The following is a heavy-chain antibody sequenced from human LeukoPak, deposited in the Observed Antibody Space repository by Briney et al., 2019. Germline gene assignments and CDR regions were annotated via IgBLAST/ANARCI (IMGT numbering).Heavy chain of an antibody. CDR3: VGLSGSYGY. V-gene: IGHV3-64*01. CDR2: ISSNGGST. D-gene: IGHD1-26*01. CDR1: GFTFSSYA. J-gene: IGHJ4*02. Sequence: GRSLRLSCAASGFTFSSYAMRWVRQTPGKGLEYVSAISSNGGSTFYANSVKGRFTISRDPSKNTLYLQMGSLRGDNMAVYFCVGLSGSYGYWGQGTLVTVSS.